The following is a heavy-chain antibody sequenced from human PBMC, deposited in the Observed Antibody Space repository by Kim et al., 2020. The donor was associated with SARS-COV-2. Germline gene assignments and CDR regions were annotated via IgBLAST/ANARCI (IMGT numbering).Heavy chain of an antibody. CDR1: GFTFSSYT. CDR3: ARDWKGEDYDILTGYYMDY. Sequence: GGSLRLSCAASGFTFSSYTMYWVRQAPGKGLEWVAVISFDGSNKYYADSVKGRFTVSRDNSKNTLYLQVNSLRAEDTAVYYCARDWKGEDYDILTGYYMDYWGQGTLVTVSS. J-gene: IGHJ4*02. V-gene: IGHV3-30*04. D-gene: IGHD3-9*01. CDR2: ISFDGSNK.